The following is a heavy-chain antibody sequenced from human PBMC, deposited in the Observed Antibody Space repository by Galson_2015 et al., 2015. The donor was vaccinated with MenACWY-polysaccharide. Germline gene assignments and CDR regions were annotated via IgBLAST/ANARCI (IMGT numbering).Heavy chain of an antibody. J-gene: IGHJ4*02. D-gene: IGHD5-24*01. CDR2: ISSSSTI. CDR1: GFTFSNYH. V-gene: IGHV3-69-1*01. CDR3: ARVRLQIHCFGY. Sequence: SLRLSCAASGFTFSNYHMNWVRQAPGKGLEWASYISSSSTIYYADSVKGRFTISRDNAKNSLYLQMNSLRAEDTAVYYCARVRLQIHCFGYWGQGALVTV.